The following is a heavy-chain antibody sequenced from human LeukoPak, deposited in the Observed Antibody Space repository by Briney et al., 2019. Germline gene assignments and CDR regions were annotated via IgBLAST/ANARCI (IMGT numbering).Heavy chain of an antibody. Sequence: SETLSLTCTVSGGSISSSSYYWGWIRQPQGKGLEWIGSIYYSGSTYYNPSLKSRVTISVDTSKNQFSLKLSSVTAADTAVYYCARLLGSSWSGYFDLWGRGTLVTVSS. D-gene: IGHD6-13*01. CDR3: ARLLGSSWSGYFDL. J-gene: IGHJ2*01. V-gene: IGHV4-39*01. CDR2: IYYSGST. CDR1: GGSISSSSYY.